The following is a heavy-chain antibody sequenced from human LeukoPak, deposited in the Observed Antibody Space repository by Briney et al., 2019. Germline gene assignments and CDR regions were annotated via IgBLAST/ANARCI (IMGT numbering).Heavy chain of an antibody. Sequence: SVKVSCKASGGTFSSYAISWVRQAPGQGLEWMGRIIPILGIANYAKKFQGRVTITAEKSTGTAFMELSSLRSEDTAVYYCARDSSGYDFPGWFDPWGQGTLVTVSS. J-gene: IGHJ5*02. D-gene: IGHD5-12*01. CDR3: ARDSSGYDFPGWFDP. V-gene: IGHV1-69*04. CDR2: IIPILGIA. CDR1: GGTFSSYA.